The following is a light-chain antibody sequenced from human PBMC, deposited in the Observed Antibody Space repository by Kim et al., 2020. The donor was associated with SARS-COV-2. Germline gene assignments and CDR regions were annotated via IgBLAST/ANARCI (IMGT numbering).Light chain of an antibody. CDR2: AAS. V-gene: IGKV1-39*01. J-gene: IGKJ5*01. CDR3: QQSYTTPIT. CDR1: QSIANY. Sequence: DIQMTQSPSSLSASVGDRVTITCRASQSIANYLNWYQHKPPGKAPNLLLYAASTLHTGVPSRFSGSGSGTNFTLTVSGLQPEDFATCYCQQSYTTPITFGQGTRLEIK.